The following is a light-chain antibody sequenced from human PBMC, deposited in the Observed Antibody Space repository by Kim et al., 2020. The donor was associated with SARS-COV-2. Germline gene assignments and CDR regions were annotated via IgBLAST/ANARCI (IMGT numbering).Light chain of an antibody. CDR3: QQYKTEPWT. J-gene: IGKJ1*01. CDR1: QSVSIW. V-gene: IGKV1-5*03. Sequence: DIQMTQSPSTLSASVGDRVTITCRASQSVSIWLAWYEQKPGKAPKLLIYKASILESGVPSRFSGSGSGTEFSLTISSLQPDDFATYYYQQYKTEPWTFGQGTKVEIK. CDR2: KAS.